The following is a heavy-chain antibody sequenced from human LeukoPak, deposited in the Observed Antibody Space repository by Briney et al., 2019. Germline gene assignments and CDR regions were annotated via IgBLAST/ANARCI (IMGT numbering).Heavy chain of an antibody. Sequence: SETLSLTCTVSGGSISSYYWSWIRQPPGKGLEWIGYIYYSGSTNHNPSLKSRVTISVDTSKNQFSLKLSSVTAADTAVYYCARGPLRYRHWYFDLWGRGTLVTVSS. CDR2: IYYSGST. CDR1: GGSISSYY. V-gene: IGHV4-59*01. D-gene: IGHD3-9*01. J-gene: IGHJ2*01. CDR3: ARGPLRYRHWYFDL.